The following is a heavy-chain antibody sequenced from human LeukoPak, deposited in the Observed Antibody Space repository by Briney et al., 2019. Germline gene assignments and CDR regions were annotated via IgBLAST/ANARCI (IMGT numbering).Heavy chain of an antibody. CDR3: ATGPPYYYEGGY. D-gene: IGHD3-22*01. V-gene: IGHV1-24*01. Sequence: ASVKVSCKVSGYTLTELSMHWVRQAPGKGLEWMGGFDPEDGETIYAQKFQGRVTVTEDTSTDTAYMELSSLRSEDTAVYYCATGPPYYYEGGYWGQGTLVTVSS. J-gene: IGHJ4*02. CDR1: GYTLTELS. CDR2: FDPEDGET.